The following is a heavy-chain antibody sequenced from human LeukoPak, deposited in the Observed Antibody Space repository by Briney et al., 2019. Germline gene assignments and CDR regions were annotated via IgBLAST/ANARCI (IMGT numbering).Heavy chain of an antibody. J-gene: IGHJ4*02. V-gene: IGHV4-34*01. CDR2: INHSGST. D-gene: IGHD3-3*01. CDR3: ARGRYDFWSGYRLIDY. Sequence: PSETLSLTCAVYGGSFSGYCWSWIRQPPGKGLEWIGEINHSGSTNYNPSLRSRVTISVDTSKNQFSLKLSSVTAADTAVYYCARGRYDFWSGYRLIDYWGQGTLVTVPS. CDR1: GGSFSGYC.